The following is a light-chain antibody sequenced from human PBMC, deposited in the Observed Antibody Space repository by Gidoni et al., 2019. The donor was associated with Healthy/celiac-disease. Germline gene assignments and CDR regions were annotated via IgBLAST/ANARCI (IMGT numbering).Light chain of an antibody. CDR1: QSVSSN. Sequence: EIVMTQSPATLSVSPGERATLSCRASQSVSSNLAWYQQKPGQAPRLLIYGASTRATGIPARFSGSGSGTEFTLTISSLQSEDFAVDYCQQYNNWPITFGQXTRLEIK. CDR3: QQYNNWPIT. CDR2: GAS. J-gene: IGKJ5*01. V-gene: IGKV3-15*01.